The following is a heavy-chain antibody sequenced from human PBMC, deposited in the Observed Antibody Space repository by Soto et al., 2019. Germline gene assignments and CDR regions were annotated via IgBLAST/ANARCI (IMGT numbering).Heavy chain of an antibody. J-gene: IGHJ6*03. CDR2: INPNSGGT. D-gene: IGHD3-10*01. CDR3: ARAHRSYGSGSYYNGDPYYYYYYYMDG. CDR1: GYTFTGYY. Sequence: ASVKVSCKASGYTFTGYYMHWVRQAPGQGLEWMGWINPNSGGTNYAQKFQGWVTMTRDTSISTAYMELSRLRSDDTAVYYCARAHRSYGSGSYYNGDPYYYYYYYMDGWGKGTTVNVSS. V-gene: IGHV1-2*04.